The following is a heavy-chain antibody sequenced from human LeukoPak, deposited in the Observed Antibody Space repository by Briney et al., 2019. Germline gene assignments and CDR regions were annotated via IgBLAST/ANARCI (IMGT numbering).Heavy chain of an antibody. CDR1: GGSIRSYY. V-gene: IGHV4-59*01. D-gene: IGHD6-19*01. CDR3: AREQWPGNYYGMDV. J-gene: IGHJ6*02. Sequence: SETLSLTCTVSGGSIRSYYWSLLRQPPGKGLECIGYIYYSGSTNYNPSLKSRVTISVDTSKNQFSLELSSVTAADTAVYYCAREQWPGNYYGMDVWGQGTTVTVSS. CDR2: IYYSGST.